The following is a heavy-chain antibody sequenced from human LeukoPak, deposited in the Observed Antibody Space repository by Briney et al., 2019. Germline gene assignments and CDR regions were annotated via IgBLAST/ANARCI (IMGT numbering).Heavy chain of an antibody. CDR1: GGSISSGGYS. CDR3: ARASIGSQSYYYYYYGMDV. D-gene: IGHD3-3*02. CDR2: IYHSGST. V-gene: IGHV4-30-2*01. J-gene: IGHJ6*02. Sequence: SQTLSLTCAVSGGSISSGGYSWSWIRQPPGKGLEWIGYIYHSGSTYYNPSLKSRVTISVDRSKNQFSLKLSSVTAADTAVYYCARASIGSQSYYYYYYGMDVWGQGTTVTVSS.